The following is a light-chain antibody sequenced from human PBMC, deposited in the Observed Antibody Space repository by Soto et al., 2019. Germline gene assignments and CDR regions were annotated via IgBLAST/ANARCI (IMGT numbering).Light chain of an antibody. J-gene: IGKJ4*01. CDR3: QQRDSWPLT. CDR1: ESVGSD. CDR2: DVS. Sequence: ENVLTQSPATLSLSPGEGATLSCRASESVGSDLAWYQQKPGQPPRLLIYDVSGRATGVPARFSGSGSGTDFTLTISRLEAEDFAVYYCQQRDSWPLTFGGGTKVEIK. V-gene: IGKV3-11*01.